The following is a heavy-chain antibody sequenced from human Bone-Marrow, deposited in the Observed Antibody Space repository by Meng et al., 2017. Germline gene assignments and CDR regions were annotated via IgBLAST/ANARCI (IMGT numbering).Heavy chain of an antibody. CDR1: GGSFSGYY. Sequence: SETLSLTCAVYGGSFSGYYWSWIRQPPGKGLEWIGEINHSGSTNYNPSLKSRVTISVDTSKNQFSLKLSSVTAADTAVYYCTREGSWLPAALYFDYWGQGTLVTVSS. CDR2: INHSGST. J-gene: IGHJ4*02. D-gene: IGHD6-19*01. CDR3: TREGSWLPAALYFDY. V-gene: IGHV4-34*01.